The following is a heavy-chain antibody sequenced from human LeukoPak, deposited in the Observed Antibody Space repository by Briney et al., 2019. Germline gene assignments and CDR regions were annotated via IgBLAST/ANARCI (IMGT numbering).Heavy chain of an antibody. CDR2: IYYSGST. V-gene: IGHV4-59*01. D-gene: IGHD1-26*01. Sequence: KPSETLSLTCTVSGGSISSYYWNWIRQPPGKGLEWIGNIYYSGSTNYNPSLKSRGTITVDTSKNESSLKLSPVTAADTAVYYCARDRARAHAFDIWGQGTMVTVSS. CDR1: GGSISSYY. CDR3: ARDRARAHAFDI. J-gene: IGHJ3*02.